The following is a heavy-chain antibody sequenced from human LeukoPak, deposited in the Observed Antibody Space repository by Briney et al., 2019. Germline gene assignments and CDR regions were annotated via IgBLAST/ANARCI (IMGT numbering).Heavy chain of an antibody. CDR2: ISYDGSNK. D-gene: IGHD5-12*01. CDR1: GFTFSSYA. CDR3: ARGAKRGYSGYTGPFDY. Sequence: GSLRLSCAASGFTFSSYAMHWVRQAPGKGLEWVAVISYDGSNKYYADSEKGRFTISRDNSKNTLYLQMNSLRAEDTAVYYCARGAKRGYSGYTGPFDYWGQGTLVTVSS. J-gene: IGHJ4*02. V-gene: IGHV3-30-3*01.